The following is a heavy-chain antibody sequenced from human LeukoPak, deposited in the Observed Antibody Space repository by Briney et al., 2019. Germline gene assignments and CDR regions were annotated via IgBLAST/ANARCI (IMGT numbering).Heavy chain of an antibody. CDR1: GFTFGDYA. V-gene: IGHV3-49*04. CDR2: IRSKAYGGTT. J-gene: IGHJ6*02. Sequence: GRSLRLSCTASGFTFGDYAMSWVRQAPGKGLEWVGFIRSKAYGGTTEYAASVKGRFTISRDDSKSIAYLQMNSLKTEDTAVYYCTRLHYYGMDVWGQGTTVTVSS. CDR3: TRLHYYGMDV.